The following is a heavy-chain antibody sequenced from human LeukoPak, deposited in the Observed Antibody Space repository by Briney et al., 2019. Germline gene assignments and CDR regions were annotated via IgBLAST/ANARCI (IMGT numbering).Heavy chain of an antibody. D-gene: IGHD1-26*01. V-gene: IGHV4-59*08. CDR3: ARLAAISGSDYPDD. CDR1: GVSISSYY. Sequence: PSETLSLTCTVSGVSISSYYWSWIRQPPGKGLEWIGYIFYSGNTIYNPSLRSRVTISADTSKNHFSLRLRSVTAADTAVYYCARLAAISGSDYPDDWGQGALVTVSS. CDR2: IFYSGNT. J-gene: IGHJ4*02.